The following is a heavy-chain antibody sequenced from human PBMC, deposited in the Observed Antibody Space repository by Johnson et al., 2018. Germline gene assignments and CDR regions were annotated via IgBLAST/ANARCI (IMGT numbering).Heavy chain of an antibody. Sequence: QVQLVQSGGGVVQPGRSLRLSCAASGFTFSNYGMHWVRQAPGKGLEWVAVISYDGSNKYYADSVKGRFTISRDNSKTTLYLQMNSLRFEDTAVYYCARDYFYGDRSGNSYYYYDLDVWGQGTTVTVSS. J-gene: IGHJ6*02. CDR1: GFTFSNYG. D-gene: IGHD4-17*01. CDR3: ARDYFYGDRSGNSYYYYDLDV. V-gene: IGHV3-30*03. CDR2: ISYDGSNK.